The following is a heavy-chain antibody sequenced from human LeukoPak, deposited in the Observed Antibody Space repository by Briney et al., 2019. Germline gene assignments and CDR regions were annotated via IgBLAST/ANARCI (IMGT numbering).Heavy chain of an antibody. CDR1: GFTFEDYA. CDR2: ISWNSGSI. V-gene: IGHV3-9*01. J-gene: IGHJ4*02. Sequence: GRSLRLSCAAAGFTFEDYAMDWVRQAPGKGLEWVSGISWNSGSIGYADSVKGRFTISRDNAKNSLYLQMNSLRAEDTALYYCAKDIGPGEYYYDTSGYFDYRGQGTLVTVPS. D-gene: IGHD3-22*01. CDR3: AKDIGPGEYYYDTSGYFDY.